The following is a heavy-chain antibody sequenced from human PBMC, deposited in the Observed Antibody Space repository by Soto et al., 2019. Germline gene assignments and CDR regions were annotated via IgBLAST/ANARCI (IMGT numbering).Heavy chain of an antibody. V-gene: IGHV3-23*01. Sequence: PGGSLRLSCAASGFTFSSYAMSWVRQAPGKGLEWVSAISGSGGSTYYADSVKGRFTISRDNSKNTLYLQMNSLRAEDTAVYYCAKGFNYDSPETGYYYYEMDGCDQETTVSVAS. D-gene: IGHD3-3*01. CDR3: AKGFNYDSPETGYYYYEMDG. J-gene: IGHJ6*02. CDR2: ISGSGGST. CDR1: GFTFSSYA.